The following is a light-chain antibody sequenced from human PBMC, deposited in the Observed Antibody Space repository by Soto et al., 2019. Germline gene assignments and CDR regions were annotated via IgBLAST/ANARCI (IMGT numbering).Light chain of an antibody. CDR3: QQYKDWPHT. V-gene: IGKV3-15*01. CDR1: QSVSNN. CDR2: GAS. Sequence: EIVLTQSPGTLSLSPGESATLXXRSSQSVSNNYLAWYQQKPGQAPRXXIFGASTRATGFPARFSGSGSGTEFTLTISSLQSEDFAVYYCQQYKDWPHTFGQGTKVDIK. J-gene: IGKJ1*01.